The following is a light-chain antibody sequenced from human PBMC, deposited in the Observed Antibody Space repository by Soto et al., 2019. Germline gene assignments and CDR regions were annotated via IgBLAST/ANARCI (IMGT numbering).Light chain of an antibody. CDR1: SSXXGSYNL. CDR2: EGS. V-gene: IGLV2-23*01. J-gene: IGLJ1*01. Sequence: QSALTQPASVSGSPGQSITISCTGTSSXXGSYNLVSWYQQHPGKAPKLMIYEGSKRPSGISNRFSGSKSGNTASLTISGXQAXXXXEXYCCSYADSSRIYVFGSGTKLTVL. CDR3: CSYADSSRIYV.